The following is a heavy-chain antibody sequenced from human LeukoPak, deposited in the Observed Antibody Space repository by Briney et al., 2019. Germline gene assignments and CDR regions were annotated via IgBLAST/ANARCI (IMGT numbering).Heavy chain of an antibody. CDR1: GFTFSSYA. J-gene: IGHJ3*02. CDR3: AKDLLTYYYGSGSKLYDAFDI. CDR2: ISGSGGST. Sequence: GGSLRLSCAASGFTFSSYAMSWVRQAPGKGLEWVSDISGSGGSTYYADSVRGRFTISGDNSKNTLYMKMNSLRVEDTAVYYCAKDLLTYYYGSGSKLYDAFDIWGQGTMVTVSS. V-gene: IGHV3-23*01. D-gene: IGHD3-10*01.